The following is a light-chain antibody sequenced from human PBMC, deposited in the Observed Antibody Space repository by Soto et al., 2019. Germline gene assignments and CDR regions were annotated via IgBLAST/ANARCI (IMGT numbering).Light chain of an antibody. CDR2: DVS. J-gene: IGKJ2*01. CDR3: QQRSNWPPYT. V-gene: IGKV3-11*01. CDR1: QSVSSY. Sequence: EIVLTQSPATLSLSPGERATLSCRASQSVSSYLAWYQQKPGQAPRLLIYDVSNRATGIPARFSGSGSGTDFTLTFSSLEPEDFAVYYCQQRSNWPPYTFGQGTKLEIK.